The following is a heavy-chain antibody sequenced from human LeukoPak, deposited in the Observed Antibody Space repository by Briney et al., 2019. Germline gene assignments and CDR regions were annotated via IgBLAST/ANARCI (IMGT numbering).Heavy chain of an antibody. CDR1: GLTFSSYA. CDR2: ISYDGSNK. CDR3: ARYRYSYGRDHPPPTVDY. J-gene: IGHJ4*02. D-gene: IGHD5-18*01. Sequence: GRSLRLSCAASGLTFSSYAMHWVRQAPGKGLEWVAVISYDGSNKYYADSVKGRFTISRDNSKNTLYLQMNSLRAEDTAVYYCARYRYSYGRDHPPPTVDYWGQGTLVTVSS. V-gene: IGHV3-30-3*01.